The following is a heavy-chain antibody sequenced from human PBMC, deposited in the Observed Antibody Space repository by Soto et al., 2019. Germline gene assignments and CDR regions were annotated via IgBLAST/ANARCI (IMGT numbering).Heavy chain of an antibody. J-gene: IGHJ6*02. CDR2: ISWNSGSI. D-gene: IGHD3-9*01. V-gene: IGHV3-9*01. Sequence: GGSLRLSCAASGFTFDDYAMHWVRQAPGKGLEWVSGISWNSGSIGYADSVKGRFTISRDNAKNSLYLQMNGLRAEDTALYYCAKGISNDILTGYYSSSGMDVWGQGTTVTVSS. CDR1: GFTFDDYA. CDR3: AKGISNDILTGYYSSSGMDV.